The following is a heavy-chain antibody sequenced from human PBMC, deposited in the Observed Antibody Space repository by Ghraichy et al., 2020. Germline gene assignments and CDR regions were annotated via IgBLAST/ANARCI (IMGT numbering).Heavy chain of an antibody. CDR2: MNPNSGNT. V-gene: IGHV1-8*01. D-gene: IGHD3-3*01. Sequence: ASVKVSCKASGYTFTSYDINWVRQATGQGLEWMGWMNPNSGNTGYAQKFQGRVTMTRNTSISTAYMELSSLRSEDTAVYYCARFLELYYDFWSGYYPSYYYGMDVWGQGTTVTVSS. J-gene: IGHJ6*02. CDR3: ARFLELYYDFWSGYYPSYYYGMDV. CDR1: GYTFTSYD.